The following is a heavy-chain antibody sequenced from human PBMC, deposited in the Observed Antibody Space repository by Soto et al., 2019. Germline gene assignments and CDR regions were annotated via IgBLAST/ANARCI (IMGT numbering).Heavy chain of an antibody. CDR2: IYHSGST. CDR3: ASVTGIAAATSSLYYFDY. CDR1: GGSISSSNW. V-gene: IGHV4-4*02. J-gene: IGHJ4*02. D-gene: IGHD6-13*01. Sequence: SETLSLTCAVSGGSISSSNWWSWVRQPPGKGLEWIGEIYHSGSTNYNPSLKSRVTISVDKSKNQFSLKLSSVTAADTAVYYCASVTGIAAATSSLYYFDYWGQGTLVTVSS.